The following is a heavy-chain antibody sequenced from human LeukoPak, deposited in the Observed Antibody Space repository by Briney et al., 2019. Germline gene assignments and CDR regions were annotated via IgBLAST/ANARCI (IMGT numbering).Heavy chain of an antibody. D-gene: IGHD3-9*01. V-gene: IGHV4-59*01. J-gene: IGHJ6*02. CDR2: IYYSGST. CDR1: GGSISSYY. CDR3: ARESAGRYFDYYYGMDV. Sequence: SETLSLTCTVSGGSISSYYWSWIRQPPGKGLEWIGYIYYSGSTNYNPSLKSRVTISVDTSKNQFSLKLSSVTAADTAVYYCARESAGRYFDYYYGMDVWGQGTTVTVSS.